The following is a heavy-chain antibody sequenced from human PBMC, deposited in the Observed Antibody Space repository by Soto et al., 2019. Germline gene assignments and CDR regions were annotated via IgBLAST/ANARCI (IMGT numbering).Heavy chain of an antibody. D-gene: IGHD1-26*01. CDR3: ATVVGAPNWFDP. J-gene: IGHJ5*02. Sequence: LRLSCAASGFTFSTYAMTWVRQAPGKGLEWVSAISGSGGSTYYADSVKGRFTISRDNSKNTLYLQMNSLRAEDTAVYYCATVVGAPNWFDPWGQGTLVTVSS. CDR2: ISGSGGST. V-gene: IGHV3-23*01. CDR1: GFTFSTYA.